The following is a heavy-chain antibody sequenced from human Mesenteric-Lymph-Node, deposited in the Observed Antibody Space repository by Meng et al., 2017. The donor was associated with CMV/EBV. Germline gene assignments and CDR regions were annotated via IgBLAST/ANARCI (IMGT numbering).Heavy chain of an antibody. CDR1: GFTFTSYW. CDR2: INSDGSSI. V-gene: IGHV3-74*01. CDR3: ARGYSFGYRIDY. D-gene: IGHD5-18*01. Sequence: LSLTCAASGFTFTSYWMHWVRQAPGKGLVWVSRINSDGSSISYADSVKGRFTISRDNAKNTLYLQMNSLRAEDTAVYYCARGYSFGYRIDYWGQGTLVTVSS. J-gene: IGHJ4*02.